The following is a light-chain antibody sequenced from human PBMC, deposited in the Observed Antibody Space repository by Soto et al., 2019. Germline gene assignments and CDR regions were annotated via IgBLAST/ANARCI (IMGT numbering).Light chain of an antibody. V-gene: IGLV1-40*01. CDR3: QSYDSSLSAWV. CDR1: SSNTGAGYD. CDR2: DNN. Sequence: QAVVTQPPSVSGAPGQRVTISCTGTSSNTGAGYDVHWYQQLPGTAPKLLIYDNNNRPSGVPDRFSGSKSGTSASLAITGLQAEDEADYYCQSYDSSLSAWVFGGGTKLTVL. J-gene: IGLJ3*02.